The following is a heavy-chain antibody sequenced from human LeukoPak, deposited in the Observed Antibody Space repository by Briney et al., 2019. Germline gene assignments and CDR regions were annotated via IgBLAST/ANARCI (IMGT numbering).Heavy chain of an antibody. CDR3: AELGITMIGGV. J-gene: IGHJ6*04. Sequence: GGSLRLSCAASGFTFSTYCMSWVRQAPGKGLEWVANIKQDGSAKYYVDSVKGRFTISRDNAKNSLYLQMNSLRAEDTAVYYCAELGITMIGGVWGKGTTVTISS. CDR1: GFTFSTYC. D-gene: IGHD3-10*02. CDR2: IKQDGSAK. V-gene: IGHV3-7*01.